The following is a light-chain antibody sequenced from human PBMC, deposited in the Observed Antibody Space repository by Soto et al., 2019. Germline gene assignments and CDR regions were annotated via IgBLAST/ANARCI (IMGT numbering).Light chain of an antibody. V-gene: IGLV1-44*01. J-gene: IGLJ1*01. Sequence: QSFLTQPPSASGTPGQRVTISCSGSSSNIGSNTVNWYQQLPGTAPKLLIYSNDQRPSGVPDRFSGSKSGTSASLAISGLQSEDEADYYCAAWDGSLNGYVFGTGTKVTVL. CDR3: AAWDGSLNGYV. CDR1: SSNIGSNT. CDR2: SND.